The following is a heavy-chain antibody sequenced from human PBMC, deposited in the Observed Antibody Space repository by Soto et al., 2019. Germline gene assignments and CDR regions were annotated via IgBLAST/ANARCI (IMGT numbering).Heavy chain of an antibody. V-gene: IGHV3-23*01. D-gene: IGHD1-26*01. Sequence: GGSLRLSCAASGFTFSSYAMSWVRQAPGKGLEWVSAISGSGGSTYYADSVKGRFTISRDNSKNTLYLQMNSLRAEDTAVYYCAKDRRSGSYSTYFDYWGQGTLVTVSS. CDR1: GFTFSSYA. CDR2: ISGSGGST. CDR3: AKDRRSGSYSTYFDY. J-gene: IGHJ4*02.